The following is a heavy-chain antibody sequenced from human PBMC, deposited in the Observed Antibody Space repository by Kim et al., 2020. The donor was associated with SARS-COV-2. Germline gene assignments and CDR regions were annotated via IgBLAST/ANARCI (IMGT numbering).Heavy chain of an antibody. Sequence: SQTLSLTCAISGDSVSSNSAAWNWIRQSPSGGLEWLGRTYYRSKWYKDYALSVKSRITIIPDTSKNQFSLHLNSVTPDDTAVYYCARGGWGFDYWGQGTLVTLS. V-gene: IGHV6-1*01. D-gene: IGHD7-27*01. CDR2: TYYRSKWYK. J-gene: IGHJ4*02. CDR1: GDSVSSNSAA. CDR3: ARGGWGFDY.